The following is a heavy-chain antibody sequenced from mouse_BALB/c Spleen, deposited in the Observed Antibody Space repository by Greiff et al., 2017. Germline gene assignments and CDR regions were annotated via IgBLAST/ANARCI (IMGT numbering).Heavy chain of an antibody. CDR1: GFTFRDYY. Sequence: EVQLVESGGGLVKPGGSLKLSCAASGFTFRDYYMYWVRQTPEKRLEWVATISDGGSYTYYPDSVKGRFTISRDNAKNNLYLQMSSLKSEDTAMYYCARRPDYDGPPMDYWGQGTSVTVSS. J-gene: IGHJ4*01. D-gene: IGHD2-4*01. V-gene: IGHV5-4*02. CDR2: ISDGGSYT. CDR3: ARRPDYDGPPMDY.